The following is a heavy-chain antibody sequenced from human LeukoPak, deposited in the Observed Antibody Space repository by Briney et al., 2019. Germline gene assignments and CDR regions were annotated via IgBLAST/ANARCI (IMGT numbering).Heavy chain of an antibody. CDR2: INHSGST. J-gene: IGHJ6*03. V-gene: IGHV4-34*01. CDR1: GGSFSGYY. Sequence: SETLSLTCAVYGGSFSGYYWSWIRQPPGKGLEWIGEINHSGSTNYNPSLKSRVTISVDTSKNQFSLKLSSVTAADTAVYYCARRKWLRPNYYYYYYMDVWGKGTTVTISS. CDR3: ARRKWLRPNYYYYYYMDV. D-gene: IGHD5-12*01.